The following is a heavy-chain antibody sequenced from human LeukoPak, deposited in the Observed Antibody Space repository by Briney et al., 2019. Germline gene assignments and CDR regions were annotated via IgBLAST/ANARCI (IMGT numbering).Heavy chain of an antibody. Sequence: GGSQRLSCEASGFIFSESAMHWVRQAPGKGLEWVAVMSSDGANIYYAASVTGRFTISRENGADTLYLQMKSLTADDTALYYCARATDRSYDDFWSGYFSSFDYWGQGTLVTVSS. CDR2: MSSDGANI. CDR1: GFIFSESA. D-gene: IGHD3-3*01. J-gene: IGHJ4*02. V-gene: IGHV3-30-3*01. CDR3: ARATDRSYDDFWSGYFSSFDY.